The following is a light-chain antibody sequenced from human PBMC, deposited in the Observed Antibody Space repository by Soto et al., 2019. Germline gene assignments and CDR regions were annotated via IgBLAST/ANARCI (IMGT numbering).Light chain of an antibody. V-gene: IGKV4-1*01. CDR1: QSVLYSSNNKNY. CDR2: WAS. Sequence: DIVMTQSPDSLAVSLGERATINCKSSQSVLYSSNNKNYLAWYQQKPGQPPKLLIYWASTRESGVPDRFSGSGSGTYFTLTISSLHAEDVAVYYCQQYDSTPYTFGQGTKLEIK. J-gene: IGKJ2*01. CDR3: QQYDSTPYT.